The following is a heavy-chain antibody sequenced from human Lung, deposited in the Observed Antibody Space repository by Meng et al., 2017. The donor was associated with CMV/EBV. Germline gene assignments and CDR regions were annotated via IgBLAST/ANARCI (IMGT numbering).Heavy chain of an antibody. CDR2: ITPSSGGT. Sequence: HLVPFWAGAKKPGASVKVYCKASGYTFTGYYTHWLRQAPGQGLEWVGRITPSSGGTTYAQKFQGRVTMTRDTSISTAYMELSSLRSDDAAIYYCVRANLGSADYWGQGTLVTVSS. J-gene: IGHJ4*02. CDR3: VRANLGSADY. V-gene: IGHV1-2*06. D-gene: IGHD7-27*01. CDR1: GYTFTGYY.